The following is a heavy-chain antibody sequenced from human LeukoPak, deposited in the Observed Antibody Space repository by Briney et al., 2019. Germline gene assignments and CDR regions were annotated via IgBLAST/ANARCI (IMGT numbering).Heavy chain of an antibody. J-gene: IGHJ4*02. CDR3: AKTITIFGVVDYYFDY. V-gene: IGHV3-53*01. CDR1: GFTVSSNY. D-gene: IGHD3-3*01. Sequence: GGSLRLSCAASGFTVSSNYMSWVRQAPGKGLEWVSVIYSGGSTYYADSVKGRFTISRDNSKNTLYLQMNSLRAEDTALYYCAKTITIFGVVDYYFDYWGQGTLVTVSS. CDR2: IYSGGST.